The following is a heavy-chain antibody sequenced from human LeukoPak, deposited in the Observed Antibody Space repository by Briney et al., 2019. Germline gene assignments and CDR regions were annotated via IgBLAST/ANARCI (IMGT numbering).Heavy chain of an antibody. V-gene: IGHV3-30*18. Sequence: GRSLRFSCAASGLTFSSYGMHWVRQAPGKGLEWVAVISYDGSNKYYADSVKGRFTISRDNSKNTLYLQMNSLRAEDTAVYYCAKDSSSWARYYYYNGMDVWGQGTTVTVSS. CDR2: ISYDGSNK. CDR1: GLTFSSYG. J-gene: IGHJ6*02. D-gene: IGHD6-13*01. CDR3: AKDSSSWARYYYYNGMDV.